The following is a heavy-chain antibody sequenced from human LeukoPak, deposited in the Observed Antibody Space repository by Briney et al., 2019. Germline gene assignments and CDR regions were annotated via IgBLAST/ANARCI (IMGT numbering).Heavy chain of an antibody. J-gene: IGHJ4*02. CDR1: GGSFSGYY. V-gene: IGHV4-34*01. CDR2: INHSGST. Sequence: PSETLSLTCAVYGGSFSGYYWSWIRQPPGKGLEWIGEINHSGSTNYNPSLKSRVTISVDTSKNQFSLKLSSVTAADTAVYYCARGEIAARPLYFDYWGRGTLVTVSS. D-gene: IGHD6-6*01. CDR3: ARGEIAARPLYFDY.